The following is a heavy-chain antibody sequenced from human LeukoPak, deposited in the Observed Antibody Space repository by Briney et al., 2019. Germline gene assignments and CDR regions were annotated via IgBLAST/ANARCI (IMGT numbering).Heavy chain of an antibody. CDR3: ARHTKYDYVWGSYRLQGEYYFDY. Sequence: SETLSLTCAVYGGSFSNYYWSWIRQPPGKGLEWIGEINHSGSTNYNPSLKSRVTISVDTSKNQFSLKLSSVTAADTAVYYCARHTKYDYVWGSYRLQGEYYFDYWGQGTLVTVSS. V-gene: IGHV4-34*01. J-gene: IGHJ4*02. D-gene: IGHD3-16*02. CDR1: GGSFSNYY. CDR2: INHSGST.